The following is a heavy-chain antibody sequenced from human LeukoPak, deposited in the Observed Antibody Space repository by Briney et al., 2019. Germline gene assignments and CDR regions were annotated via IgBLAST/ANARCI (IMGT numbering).Heavy chain of an antibody. CDR1: GVSISNNYFY. J-gene: IGHJ4*02. D-gene: IGHD1-26*01. Sequence: SETLSLTCTVSGVSISNNYFYWAWIRQPPGKGLELIGYVHHTGSTFHNSSLKSRVTISADTPQNQFSLSLTSVTAADTAVYYCATLGLLRGAGFNLATHFDYWGQGTLVAVSS. CDR3: ATLGLLRGAGFNLATHFDY. CDR2: VHHTGST. V-gene: IGHV4-39*01.